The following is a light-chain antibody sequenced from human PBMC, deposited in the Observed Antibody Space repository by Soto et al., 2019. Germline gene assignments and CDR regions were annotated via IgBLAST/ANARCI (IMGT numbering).Light chain of an antibody. Sequence: DVQMTQSPSTLSASVGDRVTITCRASQSIGSWLAWYQQRPGKAPKLLIYKASSLESGVPSRFSGSGSGTEFTLSISSLQPDDFATYYCQQYNHYPWTFGQETKVEIK. CDR3: QQYNHYPWT. V-gene: IGKV1-5*03. CDR1: QSIGSW. CDR2: KAS. J-gene: IGKJ1*01.